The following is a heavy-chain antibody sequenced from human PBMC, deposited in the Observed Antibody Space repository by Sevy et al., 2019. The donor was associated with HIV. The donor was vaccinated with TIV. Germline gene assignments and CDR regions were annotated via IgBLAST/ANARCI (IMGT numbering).Heavy chain of an antibody. CDR3: ASVRPCGRDCYFFDS. CDR1: GGSLSNYG. V-gene: IGHV1-69*10. J-gene: IGHJ4*02. Sequence: ASVKVSCKASGGSLSNYGINWVEQAAGQGLERMGGIIPRPGLANYAQKFRDRVTITADESTNTVYMEVRRLSFADTGVYYCASVRPCGRDCYFFDSWGQGTPVSVSS. D-gene: IGHD2-21*02. CDR2: IIPRPGLA.